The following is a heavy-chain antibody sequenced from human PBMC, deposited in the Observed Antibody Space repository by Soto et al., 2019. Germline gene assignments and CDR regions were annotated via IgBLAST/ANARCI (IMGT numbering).Heavy chain of an antibody. Sequence: SVKVSCKASGGTFSSYAISWVRQAPGQGLEWMGGIIPIFGTANYAQKFQGRVTITADESTSTAYMELSSLRSEDTAVYYCARVSPPYYYDSIGSTRGHNWFDPWGQGTLVTVSS. CDR3: ARVSPPYYYDSIGSTRGHNWFDP. D-gene: IGHD3-22*01. V-gene: IGHV1-69*13. CDR1: GGTFSSYA. CDR2: IIPIFGTA. J-gene: IGHJ5*02.